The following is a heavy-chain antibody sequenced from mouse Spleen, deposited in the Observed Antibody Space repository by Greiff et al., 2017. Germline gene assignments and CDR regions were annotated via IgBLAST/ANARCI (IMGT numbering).Heavy chain of an antibody. CDR3: ARDYDYDGRPFAY. V-gene: IGHV3-6*02. J-gene: IGHJ3*01. CDR1: GYSITSGYY. D-gene: IGHD2-4*01. CDR2: ISYDGSN. Sequence: EVKLLESGPGLVKPSQSLSLTCSVTGYSITSGYYWNWIRQFPGNKLEWMGYISYDGSNNYNPSLKNRISITRDTSKNQFFLKLNSVTTEDTATYYCARDYDYDGRPFAYWGQGTLVTVSA.